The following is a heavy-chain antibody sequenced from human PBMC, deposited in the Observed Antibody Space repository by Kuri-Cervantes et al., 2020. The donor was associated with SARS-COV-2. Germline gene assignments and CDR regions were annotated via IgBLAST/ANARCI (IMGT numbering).Heavy chain of an antibody. J-gene: IGHJ4*02. D-gene: IGHD3-10*01. Sequence: TCAASGFTFSRYTMSWVRQAPGKGLEWVSSISGSGATTYYAPSVRGRVTTSRDNSENTLSLQLNSLRAGDTALYFCAKASLRWFIVDSWGQGTLVTVSS. V-gene: IGHV3-23*01. CDR3: AKASLRWFIVDS. CDR2: ISGSGATT. CDR1: GFTFSRYT.